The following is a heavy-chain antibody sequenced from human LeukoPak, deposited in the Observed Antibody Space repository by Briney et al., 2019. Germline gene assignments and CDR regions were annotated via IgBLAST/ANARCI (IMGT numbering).Heavy chain of an antibody. Sequence: GGSLRLSCAASGFTFSSYAMSWVRQAPGKGREWVLAISGSGGSTSYADSVKGRFTISRDNSKNTLYLQMNRLRPEDTAVSYCAKNEGGDWDSSGNFDYWGQGTLVTVSS. CDR2: ISGSGGST. CDR1: GFTFSSYA. V-gene: IGHV3-23*01. CDR3: AKNEGGDWDSSGNFDY. J-gene: IGHJ4*02. D-gene: IGHD6-19*01.